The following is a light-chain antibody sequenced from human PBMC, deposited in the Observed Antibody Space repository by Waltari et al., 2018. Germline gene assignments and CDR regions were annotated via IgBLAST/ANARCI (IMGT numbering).Light chain of an antibody. CDR3: QQYNFFPWT. CDR2: KAS. J-gene: IGKJ1*01. V-gene: IGKV1-5*03. CDR1: QSISPW. Sequence: DIQMTQSPSSLSASVGDRVTITCRASQSISPWLAWYQQKPGKAPKLLIYKASALENGDPARFSGSGSATDFTLSISGLQPDDFATYFCQQYNFFPWTFGQGTRVEIK.